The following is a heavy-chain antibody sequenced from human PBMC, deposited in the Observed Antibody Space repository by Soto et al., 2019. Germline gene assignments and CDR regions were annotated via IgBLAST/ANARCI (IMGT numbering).Heavy chain of an antibody. CDR3: ARDLGFLERYYGMDV. Sequence: GGSLRLSCAASGFTFSSYAMHWVRQAPGKGLEWVAVISYDGSNKYYADSVKGRFTISRDNSKNTLYLQMNSLRAEDTAVYYCARDLGFLERYYGMDVWGQGTTVTVSS. CDR1: GFTFSSYA. V-gene: IGHV3-30-3*01. J-gene: IGHJ6*02. CDR2: ISYDGSNK. D-gene: IGHD3-3*01.